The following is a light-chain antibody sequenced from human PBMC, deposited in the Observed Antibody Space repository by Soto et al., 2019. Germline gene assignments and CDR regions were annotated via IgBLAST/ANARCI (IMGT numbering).Light chain of an antibody. V-gene: IGLV4-60*02. CDR1: SGHSSYI. Sequence: QSVLTQSSSASASLGSSVKLTCTLSSGHSSYIIAWHQQQPGKAPRYLMKLEGSRSYNKGSGVPDRFSGSGSGADRYLTISNLQFEDEADYYCETWDSDTRVFGGGTKLTVL. J-gene: IGLJ3*02. CDR2: LEGSRSY. CDR3: ETWDSDTRV.